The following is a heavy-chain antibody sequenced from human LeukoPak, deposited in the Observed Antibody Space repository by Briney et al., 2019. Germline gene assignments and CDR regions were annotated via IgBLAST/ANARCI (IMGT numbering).Heavy chain of an antibody. CDR2: ISYDGSNK. Sequence: GGSLRLSCATSGFSFSNAWMNWVRQAPGKGLEWVAVISYDGSNKYYADSVKGRFTISRDNSKNTLYLQMNSLRAEDTAVYYCARAYDSSGYYVYWGQGTLVTVSS. CDR1: GFSFSNAW. CDR3: ARAYDSSGYYVY. V-gene: IGHV3-30*19. D-gene: IGHD3-22*01. J-gene: IGHJ4*02.